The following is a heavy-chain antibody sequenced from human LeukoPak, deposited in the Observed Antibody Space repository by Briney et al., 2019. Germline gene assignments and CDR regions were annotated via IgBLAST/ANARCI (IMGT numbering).Heavy chain of an antibody. CDR3: ARETTVVPYYFDY. D-gene: IGHD4-23*01. Sequence: PSETLSLTCTVSGGSISSGDYSWSWIRQPPGKGLEWIGYIYYSGSTYYNPSLKSRVTISVDTSKNQFSLKLSSVTAADTAVYYCARETTVVPYYFDYWGQGTLVTVSS. CDR2: IYYSGST. V-gene: IGHV4-30-4*08. CDR1: GGSISSGDYS. J-gene: IGHJ4*02.